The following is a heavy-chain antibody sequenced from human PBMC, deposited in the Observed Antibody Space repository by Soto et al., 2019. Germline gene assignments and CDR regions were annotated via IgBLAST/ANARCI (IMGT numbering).Heavy chain of an antibody. CDR3: AREGYYSGSGTYSPPRYYGMDV. Sequence: QVQLVQAGVEVKKAGASVKVSCKASGYTFSSYGISWARQAPGQGLEGMGWISDYNGNTHYAQKFQGRLIITTDTSPRTAYMELRGLGSDGTAVYFWAREGYYSGSGTYSPPRYYGMDVWGQGTTVTVSS. D-gene: IGHD3-10*01. CDR2: ISDYNGNT. CDR1: GYTFSSYG. V-gene: IGHV1-18*01. J-gene: IGHJ6*02.